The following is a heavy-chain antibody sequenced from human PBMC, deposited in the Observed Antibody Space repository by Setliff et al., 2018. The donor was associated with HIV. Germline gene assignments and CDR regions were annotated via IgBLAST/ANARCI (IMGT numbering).Heavy chain of an antibody. Sequence: SETLSLTCAVYGGSFTAYHWSWIRQPPGRGLEWIAEINHSGGTNHNPPLKSRTTISVDTSKKQVSLKLTSVTAADTAIYYCARAGNFGDWDGFDVWGQGTMVTVSS. CDR3: ARAGNFGDWDGFDV. CDR1: GGSFTAYH. D-gene: IGHD3-10*01. V-gene: IGHV4-34*04. J-gene: IGHJ3*01. CDR2: INHSGGT.